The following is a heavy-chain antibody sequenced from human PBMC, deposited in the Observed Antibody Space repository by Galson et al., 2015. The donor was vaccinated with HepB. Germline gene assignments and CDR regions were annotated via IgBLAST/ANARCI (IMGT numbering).Heavy chain of an antibody. CDR1: GFTFSNAW. V-gene: IGHV3-15*01. J-gene: IGHJ4*02. CDR2: IKSKTDGGTT. Sequence: SLRLSCAASGFTFSNAWMSWVRQAPGKGLEWVGRIKSKTDGGTTDYAAPVKGRFTISRDDSKNTLYLQMNSLKTEDTAVYYCTVTYCGGDCYSGYWGQGTLVTVSS. CDR3: TVTYCGGDCYSGY. D-gene: IGHD2-21*01.